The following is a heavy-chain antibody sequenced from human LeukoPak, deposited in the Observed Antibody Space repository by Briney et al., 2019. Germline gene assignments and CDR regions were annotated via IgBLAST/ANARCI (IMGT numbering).Heavy chain of an antibody. CDR2: IYPGDSDT. Sequence: GESLKISCKGSGYSFTSYWIGWVRQMPGKGLELMGIIYPGDSDTRYSPAFQGQVTISADKSISTAYLQWSSLKASDTAMYYCARHPGYYYDSSGYNNWFDPWGQGTLVTVSS. CDR1: GYSFTSYW. V-gene: IGHV5-51*01. J-gene: IGHJ5*02. CDR3: ARHPGYYYDSSGYNNWFDP. D-gene: IGHD3-22*01.